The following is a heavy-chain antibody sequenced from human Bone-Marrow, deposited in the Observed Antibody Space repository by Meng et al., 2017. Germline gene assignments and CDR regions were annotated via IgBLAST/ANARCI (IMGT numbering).Heavy chain of an antibody. CDR1: GFTFSSSA. V-gene: IGHV3-30*04. D-gene: IGHD4-17*01. CDR2: IPHDGSKK. CDR3: ARGDYLYYFDY. Sequence: VELVEAGGGLVQPGGSLRLSCAASGFTFSSSAMHWVRQAPGKGLEWVAFIPHDGSKKFYADSVEGRFSFSRDNSNNTVYLQMNSLRTEDTALYFCARGDYLYYFDYWGQGTLVTVSS. J-gene: IGHJ4*02.